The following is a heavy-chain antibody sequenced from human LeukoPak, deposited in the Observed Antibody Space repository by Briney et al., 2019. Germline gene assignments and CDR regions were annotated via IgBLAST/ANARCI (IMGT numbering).Heavy chain of an antibody. Sequence: PGGSLRLSCAASGFTFSSYSMNWVRQAPGKGLEWVSSISSSSSYIYYADSVKGRFTISRDSAKNSLYLQMNSLRAEDTAVYYCARGIAVAGTMGDAFDIWGQGTMVTVSS. CDR3: ARGIAVAGTMGDAFDI. CDR1: GFTFSSYS. D-gene: IGHD6-19*01. CDR2: ISSSSSYI. J-gene: IGHJ3*02. V-gene: IGHV3-21*01.